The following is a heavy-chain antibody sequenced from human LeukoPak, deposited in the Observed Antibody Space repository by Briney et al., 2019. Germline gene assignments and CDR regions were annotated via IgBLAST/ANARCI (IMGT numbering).Heavy chain of an antibody. V-gene: IGHV4-59*01. CDR1: GGSISTYY. J-gene: IGHJ3*02. CDR3: ARVQKDIVVVVAADPYDAFDI. CDR2: IYYSGST. Sequence: SETLSLTCTVSGGSISTYYWSWIRQPPGKGLEWMGYIYYSGSTNYNTSLKRGVIISVDTSKTQLSLKLTSVTAADTPVYYCARVQKDIVVVVAADPYDAFDIWGQGTMVTVSS. D-gene: IGHD2-15*01.